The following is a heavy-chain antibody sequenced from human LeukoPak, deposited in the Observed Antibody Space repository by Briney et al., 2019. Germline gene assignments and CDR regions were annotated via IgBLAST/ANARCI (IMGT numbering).Heavy chain of an antibody. CDR1: GFIFSNYA. Sequence: PGGSLRLSCAASGFIFSNYAMHWVRQAPGKGLEWVPLISYDGSHTYYADSIKGRFTISRNNSRNVLYLQMTSLRGDDSAVYYCAREEQELVRDYYYYMDVWGKGTTVTVSS. J-gene: IGHJ6*03. D-gene: IGHD6-13*01. CDR2: ISYDGSHT. V-gene: IGHV3-30*01. CDR3: AREEQELVRDYYYYMDV.